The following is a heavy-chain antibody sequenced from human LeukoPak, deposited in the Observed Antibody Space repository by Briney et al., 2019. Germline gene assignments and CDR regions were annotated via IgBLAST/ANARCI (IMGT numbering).Heavy chain of an antibody. V-gene: IGHV1-46*01. CDR2: INPSGGST. J-gene: IGHJ4*02. Sequence: ASVKVSCKASGYTFTSYYMHWVRQAPGQGLEWMGIINPSGGSTSYAQKFQGRVTMTRDTSTSTVYMELSSLRSDDTAVYYCARDGGYCSGGSCLKIFDYWGQGTLVTVSS. D-gene: IGHD2-15*01. CDR3: ARDGGYCSGGSCLKIFDY. CDR1: GYTFTSYY.